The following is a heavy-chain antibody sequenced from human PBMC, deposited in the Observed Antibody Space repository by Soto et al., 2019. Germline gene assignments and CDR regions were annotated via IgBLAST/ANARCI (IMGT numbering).Heavy chain of an antibody. Sequence: GGSLRLSCAASGFTFSSYSMNWVRQAPGKGLEWVSYISSSSSTIYYADSVKGRFTISRDNAKNSLYLQMNSLRDADTAVYYCARDAIQTYCSGGSCYSGPYGMDVWGQGTTVTVSS. CDR2: ISSSSSTI. CDR1: GFTFSSYS. CDR3: ARDAIQTYCSGGSCYSGPYGMDV. D-gene: IGHD2-15*01. J-gene: IGHJ6*02. V-gene: IGHV3-48*02.